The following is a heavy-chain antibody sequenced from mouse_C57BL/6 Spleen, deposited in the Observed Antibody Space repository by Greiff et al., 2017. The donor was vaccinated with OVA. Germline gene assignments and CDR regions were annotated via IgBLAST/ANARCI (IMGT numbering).Heavy chain of an antibody. CDR1: GYTFTSYW. V-gene: IGHV1-5*01. CDR3: TSWDEDWFAY. J-gene: IGHJ3*01. CDR2: IYPGNSDT. Sequence: DVQLQESGTVLARPGASVKMSCKTSGYTFTSYWMHWVKQRPGQGLEWIGAIYPGNSDTSYNQKFKGKAKLTAVTSASTAYMELSSLTNEDSAVYYCTSWDEDWFAYWGQGTLVTVSA. D-gene: IGHD4-1*01.